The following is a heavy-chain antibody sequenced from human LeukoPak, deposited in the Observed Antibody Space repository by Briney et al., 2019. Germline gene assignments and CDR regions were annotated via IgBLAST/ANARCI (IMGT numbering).Heavy chain of an antibody. D-gene: IGHD2-2*01. CDR1: GFTFSSYA. CDR2: ISGSGGST. CDR3: AKLYCSSTSCYREVGYYFDY. Sequence: PGGSLRLSCAASGFTFSSYAMSWVRQAPGKGLEWVSAISGSGGSTYYADSVKGRFTISRDNSKNTLYLQMNRLRAEDTAVYYCAKLYCSSTSCYREVGYYFDYWGQGTLVTVSS. J-gene: IGHJ4*02. V-gene: IGHV3-23*01.